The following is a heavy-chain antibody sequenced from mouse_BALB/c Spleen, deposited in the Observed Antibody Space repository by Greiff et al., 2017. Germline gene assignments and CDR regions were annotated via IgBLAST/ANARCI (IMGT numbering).Heavy chain of an antibody. CDR2: ISYSGST. Sequence: EVQRVESGPGLVKPSQSLSLTCTVTGYSITSDYAWNWIRQFPGNKLEWMGYISYSGSTSYNPSLKSRISITRDTSKNQFFLQLNSVTTEDTATDYCARSGRYDWYFDVWGAGTTVTVSS. V-gene: IGHV3-2*02. CDR3: ARSGRYDWYFDV. CDR1: GYSITSDYA. D-gene: IGHD2-14*01. J-gene: IGHJ1*01.